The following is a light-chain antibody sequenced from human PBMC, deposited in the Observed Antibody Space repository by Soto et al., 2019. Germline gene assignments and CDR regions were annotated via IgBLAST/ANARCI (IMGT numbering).Light chain of an antibody. CDR3: QQLNSFPIP. Sequence: IQLTQSPSSLSASVGDRVTITCRASQGISSFLAWYQQKPGKAPKLLIYGASTLQSGVPSRFRGSGYGTDFTLTIGSLQPEDFATYYCQQLNSFPIPFGPGTKVDIK. CDR1: QGISSF. J-gene: IGKJ3*01. V-gene: IGKV1-9*01. CDR2: GAS.